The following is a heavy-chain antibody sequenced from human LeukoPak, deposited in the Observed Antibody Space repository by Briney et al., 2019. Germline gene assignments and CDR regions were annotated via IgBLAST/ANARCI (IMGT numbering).Heavy chain of an antibody. V-gene: IGHV3-33*08. J-gene: IGHJ4*02. CDR2: IWYDGSNK. D-gene: IGHD5-12*01. Sequence: GGSLRLSCAASGFTFSSYEMNWVRQAPGKGLEWVAVIWYDGSNKYYADSVKGRFTISRDNSKNTLYLQMNSLRAEDTAVYYCARMVDKSLFDYWGQGTLVTVSS. CDR3: ARMVDKSLFDY. CDR1: GFTFSSYE.